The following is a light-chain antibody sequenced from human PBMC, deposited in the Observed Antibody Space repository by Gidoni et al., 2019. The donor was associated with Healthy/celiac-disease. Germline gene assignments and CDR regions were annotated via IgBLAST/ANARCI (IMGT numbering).Light chain of an antibody. J-gene: IGLJ1*01. Sequence: QSALTKPASVSGSPGQSITISCTGTSSDVGGYNYVSWYQQHPGKAPKLMIYEVSNRTSGVSNRFACSKSGNTASLTISGLQAEDEADYYCSSYTSSSTLEVFGTVTKVTVL. CDR3: SSYTSSSTLEV. CDR1: SSDVGGYNY. CDR2: EVS. V-gene: IGLV2-14*01.